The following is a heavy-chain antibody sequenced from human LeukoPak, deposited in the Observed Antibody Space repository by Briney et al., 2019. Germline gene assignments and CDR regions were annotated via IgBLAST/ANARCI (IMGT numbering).Heavy chain of an antibody. CDR3: ASSDYYDSSGSFDY. Sequence: PSETLSFTCAVSGYSISSGYYWGWIRQPPGKGLEWIGSIYHSGSTYYNPSLKSRVTISVDTSKNRFSLKLSSVTAADTAVYYCASSDYYDSSGSFDYWGQGTLVTVSS. D-gene: IGHD3-22*01. V-gene: IGHV4-38-2*01. J-gene: IGHJ4*02. CDR2: IYHSGST. CDR1: GYSISSGYY.